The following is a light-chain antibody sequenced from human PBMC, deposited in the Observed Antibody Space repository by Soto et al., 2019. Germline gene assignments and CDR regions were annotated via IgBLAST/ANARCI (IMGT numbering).Light chain of an antibody. CDR1: QSVSSN. J-gene: IGKJ1*01. Sequence: EIVMTQSPATLSVSPGERATLSCRASQSVSSNLAWYQQKPGQVPRLLIYGASTRATGIPARFSGSGSGTEFTLTVSSLQSEDFAVYYCQQYNNWQTFGQGTKVDI. V-gene: IGKV3-15*01. CDR3: QQYNNWQT. CDR2: GAS.